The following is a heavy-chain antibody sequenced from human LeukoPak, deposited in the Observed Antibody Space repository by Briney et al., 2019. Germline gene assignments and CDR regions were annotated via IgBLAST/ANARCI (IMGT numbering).Heavy chain of an antibody. V-gene: IGHV3-7*01. J-gene: IGHJ4*02. D-gene: IGHD2-15*01. CDR3: ARDCGGSSDY. Sequence: PGGSLRLSCAASGFTFSRYWMSWVRQAPGKGLEWVANIKQDGSEKYYVDSVKGRFTISRDNAKNSLYLQMNSLRAEDTAVYYCARDCGGSSDYWGQGTLVTVSS. CDR1: GFTFSRYW. CDR2: IKQDGSEK.